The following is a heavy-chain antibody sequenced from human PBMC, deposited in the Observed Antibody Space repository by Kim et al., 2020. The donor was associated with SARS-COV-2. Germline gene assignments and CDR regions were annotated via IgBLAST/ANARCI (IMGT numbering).Heavy chain of an antibody. Sequence: GESLKISCKGSGYSFTSYWIGWVRQMPGKGLEWMGIIYPGDSDTRYSPSFQGQVTISADKSISTAYLQWSSLKASDTAMYYCARQSAQLVLSGYYYGMDVWGQGTTVTVSS. CDR3: ARQSAQLVLSGYYYGMDV. V-gene: IGHV5-51*01. CDR1: GYSFTSYW. CDR2: IYPGDSDT. J-gene: IGHJ6*02. D-gene: IGHD6-13*01.